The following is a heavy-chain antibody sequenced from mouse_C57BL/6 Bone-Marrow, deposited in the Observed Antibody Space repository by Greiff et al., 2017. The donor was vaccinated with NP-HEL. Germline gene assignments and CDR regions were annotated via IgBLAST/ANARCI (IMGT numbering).Heavy chain of an antibody. J-gene: IGHJ2*01. CDR2: ISSGGSYT. V-gene: IGHV5-6*01. CDR1: GFTFSSYG. Sequence: EVQLVESGGDLVKPGGSLKLSCAASGFTFSSYGMSWVRKTPDKRLEWVATISSGGSYTYYPDSVKGRFTISRDNAKNTLYLQMSSLKSEDTAMYYCARRGMVTTYDYWGQGTTLTVSS. D-gene: IGHD2-2*01. CDR3: ARRGMVTTYDY.